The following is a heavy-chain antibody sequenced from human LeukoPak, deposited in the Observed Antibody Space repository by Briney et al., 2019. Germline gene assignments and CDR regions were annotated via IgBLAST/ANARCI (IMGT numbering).Heavy chain of an antibody. CDR1: GFTFSSYW. D-gene: IGHD4-23*01. J-gene: IGHJ5*02. CDR3: YGGSGSDENWFDP. Sequence: GGSLRLSCAASGFTFSSYWMHWVRQAPGKGLVWVSRINSDGSSTSYADSVKGRFTISRDNAKNTLYLQMNSLRAEDMAVYYCYGGSGSDENWFDPWGQGTLVTVSS. V-gene: IGHV3-74*01. CDR2: INSDGSST.